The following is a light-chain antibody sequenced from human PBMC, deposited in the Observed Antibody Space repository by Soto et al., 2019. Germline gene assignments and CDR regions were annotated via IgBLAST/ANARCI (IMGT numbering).Light chain of an antibody. CDR2: SGS. CDR1: QGISNW. Sequence: DIQMTQSPSSVSASVGDRVTITCRASQGISNWLVWYQQKPGKAPKLLIYSGSSLQSGVPSRFSVSGSGTDFTPPITSLQPEDFASYYCQQANSFPMTFGQGTKVEIK. V-gene: IGKV1-12*01. CDR3: QQANSFPMT. J-gene: IGKJ1*01.